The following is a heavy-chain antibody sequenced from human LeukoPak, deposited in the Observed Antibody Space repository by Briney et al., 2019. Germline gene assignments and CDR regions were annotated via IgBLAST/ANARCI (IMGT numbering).Heavy chain of an antibody. J-gene: IGHJ4*02. CDR3: ARAGNYYYSSGYYSHFDY. CDR1: GGSISSGGYY. D-gene: IGHD3-22*01. Sequence: SETLSLTCTVSGGSISSGGYYWSWIRQHPGKGLEWIGYIYYSGSTNYNPSLKSRVTISVDTSKNQFSLKLSSVTAADTAVYYCARAGNYYYSSGYYSHFDYWGQGTLVTVSS. V-gene: IGHV4-61*08. CDR2: IYYSGST.